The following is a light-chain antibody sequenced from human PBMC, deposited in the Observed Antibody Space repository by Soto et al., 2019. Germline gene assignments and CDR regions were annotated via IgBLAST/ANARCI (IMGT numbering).Light chain of an antibody. CDR2: EVS. Sequence: QSALTQPASVSGSPGQSITISCTGTSSDVSAYNYVSWYQQHPGKAPKLMIYEVSNRPSGVSNRFSGSKSGNTASLTISGLQAEDEADYYCSSYTSSSTLVFGTGTKGTVL. CDR1: SSDVSAYNY. J-gene: IGLJ1*01. V-gene: IGLV2-14*01. CDR3: SSYTSSSTLV.